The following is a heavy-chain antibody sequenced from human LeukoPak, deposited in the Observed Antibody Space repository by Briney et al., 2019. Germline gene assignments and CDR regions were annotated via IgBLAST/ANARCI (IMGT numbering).Heavy chain of an antibody. J-gene: IGHJ4*02. CDR2: IYPGDSDT. V-gene: IGHV5-51*01. Sequence: GESLKISCKGSGYSFTSYWIGWVRPMPGKGLEWMGIIYPGDSDTRYSPSFQGQVTISADKSISTAYLQWSSLKASDTAMYYCARHGGYCTNGVCDLDYWGQGTLVTVSS. CDR3: ARHGGYCTNGVCDLDY. CDR1: GYSFTSYW. D-gene: IGHD2-8*01.